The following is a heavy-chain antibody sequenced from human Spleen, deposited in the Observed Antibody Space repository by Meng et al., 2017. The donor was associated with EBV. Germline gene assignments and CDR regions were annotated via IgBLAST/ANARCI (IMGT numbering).Heavy chain of an antibody. V-gene: IGHV4-4*02. CDR1: GESISSNNK. D-gene: IGHD3-10*02. Sequence: RWRHARPGLCRPSGTLSLTWGVCGESISSNNKWHWVRQSPERGLEWIGEISHGGITNYNPYLRSRVTMSVDKSKNQFSLNLTSVTAADTAVYYCASRVPPYYYDYWGRGTLVTVSS. CDR3: ASRVPPYYYDY. CDR2: ISHGGIT. J-gene: IGHJ4*02.